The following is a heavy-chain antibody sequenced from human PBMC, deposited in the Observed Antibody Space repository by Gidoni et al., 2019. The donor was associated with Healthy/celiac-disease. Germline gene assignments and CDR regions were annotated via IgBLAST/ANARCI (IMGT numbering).Heavy chain of an antibody. V-gene: IGHV2-5*02. CDR1: GFSLSTSGVG. CDR2: IYWDDDK. D-gene: IGHD6-13*01. Sequence: QITLKESGPTLVKPTQTLTLTCTFSGFSLSTSGVGVGWIRQPPGKALEWLALIYWDDDKRYSPSLKSRLTITKDTSKNQVVLTTTNMDPVDTATYYCARSIAAAGTTPYDAFDIWGQGTMVTVSS. J-gene: IGHJ3*02. CDR3: ARSIAAAGTTPYDAFDI.